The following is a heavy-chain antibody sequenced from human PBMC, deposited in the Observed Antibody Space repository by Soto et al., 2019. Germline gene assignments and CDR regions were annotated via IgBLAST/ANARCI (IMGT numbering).Heavy chain of an antibody. CDR1: GFTFSNSD. CDR3: VKHDHDFWSGYTFTPGIDV. CDR2: VSWNGSRT. J-gene: IGHJ6*02. Sequence: GGSLRLSCAASGFTFSNSDMNWVRQAPGKGLEGVSGVSWNGSRTHYADSVKGRFIISRDNSRNFLYQQMNSLRPEDMAVYYCVKHDHDFWSGYTFTPGIDVWGQGTAVTVSS. D-gene: IGHD3-3*01. V-gene: IGHV3-35*01.